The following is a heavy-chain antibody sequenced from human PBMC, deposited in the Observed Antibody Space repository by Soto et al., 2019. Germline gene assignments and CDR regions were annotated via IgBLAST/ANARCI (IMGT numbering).Heavy chain of an antibody. CDR1: GESVSTNSAT. J-gene: IGHJ5*01. CDR2: TYSRSKWYH. CDR3: ARLIGDSWLDS. D-gene: IGHD2-8*01. V-gene: IGHV6-1*01. Sequence: QVQLQQSGPGLVKPSQTLSLTCAISGESVSTNSATWDWIRQSPSRGLEWLGRTYSRSKWYHDYADSVKGRITNNADTSNNHLSLQLTSVTPDDTAVYYCARLIGDSWLDSWGQGTLVTVSS.